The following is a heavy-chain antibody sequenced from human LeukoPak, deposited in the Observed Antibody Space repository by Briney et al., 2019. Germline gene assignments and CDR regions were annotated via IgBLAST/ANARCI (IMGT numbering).Heavy chain of an antibody. J-gene: IGHJ4*02. CDR3: ATTLSGNTFWGS. V-gene: IGHV5-51*01. D-gene: IGHD1-7*01. CDR2: MYLADSDT. CDR1: GYTFTSYW. Sequence: GESLKISWKGSGYTFTSYWIGWVRQMPGKGLEWMGIMYLADSDTRYSPFFQGQATISADKSISNAYLQWSSLKASDTAMYYCATTLSGNTFWGSWGQGTLVTVSS.